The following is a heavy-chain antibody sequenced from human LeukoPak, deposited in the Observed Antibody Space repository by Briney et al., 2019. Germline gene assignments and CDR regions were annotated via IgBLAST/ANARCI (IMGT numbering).Heavy chain of an antibody. J-gene: IGHJ4*02. V-gene: IGHV4-4*07. CDR3: ARVRCSGGSCYSDY. Sequence: PSETLSLTCTVPGGSISGYYWSWIRQPAGKGLEWIGRIYTSGSTNYNPSLKSRVTMSVDTSKNQFSLKLSSVTAADTAVYYCARVRCSGGSCYSDYWGQGTLVTVSS. D-gene: IGHD2-15*01. CDR2: IYTSGST. CDR1: GGSISGYY.